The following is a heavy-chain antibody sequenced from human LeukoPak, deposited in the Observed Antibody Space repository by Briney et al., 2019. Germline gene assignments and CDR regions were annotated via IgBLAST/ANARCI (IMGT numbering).Heavy chain of an antibody. J-gene: IGHJ6*02. CDR3: ARDQGYYGMDV. V-gene: IGHV3-33*01. CDR1: GFTFSSYG. Sequence: GRSLRLSCAASGFTFSSYGMHWVRQAPGKGLEWVVVIWYDGSNKYYADSVKGRFTISRDNSKNTLYLQMNSLRAEDTAVYYCARDQGYYGMDVWGQGTTVTVSS. CDR2: IWYDGSNK.